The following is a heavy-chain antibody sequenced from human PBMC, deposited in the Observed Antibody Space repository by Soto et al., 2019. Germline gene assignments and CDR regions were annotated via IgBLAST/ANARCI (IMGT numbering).Heavy chain of an antibody. CDR2: VYQTVSA. CDR3: AREMGHSNPLDSRGLYN. Sequence: PSETLSLTCAVSGYSVSSGFYWAWIRQTPGKGLEWIGSVYQTVSASYNPSLQSRVTISVDIAKNHFSLELKSVTAADMAVYYCAREMGHSNPLDSRGLYNWGQGTLVTVSS. D-gene: IGHD4-4*01. CDR1: GYSVSSGFY. V-gene: IGHV4-38-2*02. J-gene: IGHJ4*02.